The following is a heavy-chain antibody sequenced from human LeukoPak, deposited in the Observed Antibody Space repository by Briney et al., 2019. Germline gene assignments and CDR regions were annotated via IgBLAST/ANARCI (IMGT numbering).Heavy chain of an antibody. J-gene: IGHJ4*02. CDR2: IKEDGSEM. Sequence: GGSLRLSCAASGFMFSRYWMSWVRQAPGKGLEWVANIKEDGSEMYYVDSVKGRFTISRDNAKNTLYLQMGSLRVEDMAVYYCARASSGWYGYWGQGTPVTVSS. CDR1: GFMFSRYW. V-gene: IGHV3-7*02. D-gene: IGHD6-19*01. CDR3: ARASSGWYGY.